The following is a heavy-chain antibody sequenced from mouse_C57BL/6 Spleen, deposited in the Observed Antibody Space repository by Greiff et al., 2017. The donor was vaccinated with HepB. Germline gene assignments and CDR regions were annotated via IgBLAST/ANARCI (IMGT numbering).Heavy chain of an antibody. CDR3: ARPAYYVYWCFDV. Sequence: VQLKESGAELVKPGASVKLSCTASGFNIKDYYMHWVKQRTEQGLEWIGRIDPEDGETKYAPKFQGKATITAATSSNKAYLQLSSLTSEATAVYYCARPAYYVYWCFDVWGTGTTVTVSS. D-gene: IGHD2-10*01. CDR1: GFNIKDYY. J-gene: IGHJ1*03. V-gene: IGHV14-2*01. CDR2: IDPEDGET.